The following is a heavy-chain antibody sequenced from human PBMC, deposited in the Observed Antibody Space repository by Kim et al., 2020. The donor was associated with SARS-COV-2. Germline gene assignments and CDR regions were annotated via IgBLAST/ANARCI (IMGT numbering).Heavy chain of an antibody. J-gene: IGHJ3*02. D-gene: IGHD6-19*01. CDR1: GFTFSSYS. Sequence: GGSLRLSCAASGFTFSSYSMNWVRQAPGKGLEWVSSISSSSSYIYYADSVKGRFTISRDNAKNSLYLQMNSLRAEDTAVYYCASPRSSGGAFDIWGQGTMVTVSS. V-gene: IGHV3-21*01. CDR3: ASPRSSGGAFDI. CDR2: ISSSSSYI.